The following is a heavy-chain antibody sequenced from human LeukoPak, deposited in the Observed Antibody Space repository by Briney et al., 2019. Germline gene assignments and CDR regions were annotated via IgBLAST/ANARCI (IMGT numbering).Heavy chain of an antibody. CDR1: GGSFSGYY. CDR3: ARVSRGWLQYDYFDY. V-gene: IGHV4-59*01. D-gene: IGHD5-24*01. J-gene: IGHJ4*02. Sequence: SETLSLTCAVYGGSFSGYYWSWIRQPPGKGLEWIGYIYYSGSTNYNPSLKSRVTIPVDTSKNQFSLKLSSVTAADTAVYYCARVSRGWLQYDYFDYWGQGTLVTVSS. CDR2: IYYSGST.